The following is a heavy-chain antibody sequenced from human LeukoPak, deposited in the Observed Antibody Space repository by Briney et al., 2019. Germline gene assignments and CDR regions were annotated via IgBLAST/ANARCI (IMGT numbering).Heavy chain of an antibody. V-gene: IGHV4-34*01. CDR1: GGSFSDHY. D-gene: IGHD2-8*02. Sequence: SETLSLTCAVYGGSFSDHYWIWIRQPPGKGLEWIGEINHSGSTYYNPSLKSRVTISVDTSKNQFSLKLSSVTAADTAVYYCARHRLGITWYYFDYWGQGTLVTVSS. J-gene: IGHJ4*02. CDR3: ARHRLGITWYYFDY. CDR2: INHSGST.